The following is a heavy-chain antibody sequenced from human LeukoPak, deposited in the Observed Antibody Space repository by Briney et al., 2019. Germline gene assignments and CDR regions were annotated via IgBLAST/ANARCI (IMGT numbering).Heavy chain of an antibody. CDR1: GFTFSNYW. CDR2: IKEDGSEK. Sequence: GGSLSLSCAASGFTFSNYWMSWVRQAPGKGLEWVANIKEDGSEKYYVDSVKGRFTISTHNARNSLYLQMNSLRAEDTAVYYCASGRQLGYWGQGTLVTVSS. V-gene: IGHV3-7*01. D-gene: IGHD6-13*01. J-gene: IGHJ4*02. CDR3: ASGRQLGY.